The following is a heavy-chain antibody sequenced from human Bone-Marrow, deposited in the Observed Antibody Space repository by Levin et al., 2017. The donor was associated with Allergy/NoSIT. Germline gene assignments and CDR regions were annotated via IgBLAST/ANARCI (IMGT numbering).Heavy chain of an antibody. CDR3: ARLNYSDSLNFYGMDV. Sequence: SQTLSLTCSVSGDSFTSSTPYWGWIRQPPGKGLEWIGSINYSGTTYHNPSLKSRVTVSVDTSKNQFSLRLTSVTAADTGVYYCARLNYSDSLNFYGMDVWGQGTTVTVS. CDR2: INYSGTT. J-gene: IGHJ6*02. CDR1: GDSFTSSTPY. D-gene: IGHD4-11*01. V-gene: IGHV4-39*01.